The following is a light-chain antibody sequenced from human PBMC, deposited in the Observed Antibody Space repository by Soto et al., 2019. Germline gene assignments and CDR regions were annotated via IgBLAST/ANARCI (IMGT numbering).Light chain of an antibody. CDR2: DAS. J-gene: IGKJ4*01. CDR3: QQYDHFVT. V-gene: IGKV1-33*01. CDR1: QDIKNY. Sequence: DIQMTQSPSSLAASVRDRVTINCRASQDIKNYLNWYQQNPGKAPKLLLYDASNLEIGVSSRFSGSGSGTHFIFTFYSLQPEDIATYYCQQYDHFVTFGGGTKVQF.